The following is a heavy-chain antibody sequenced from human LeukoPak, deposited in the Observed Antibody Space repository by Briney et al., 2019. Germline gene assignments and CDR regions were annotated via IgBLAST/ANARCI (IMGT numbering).Heavy chain of an antibody. CDR2: ISAYNGNT. Sequence: GASVKVSCKASGYTFTSYGISWVRQAPGQGLEWMGWISAYNGNTNYAQKLQGRVTMTTDTSTSTAYMELRSLRSEDTAVYYCARGRMVRGVMGAHRTWFDPWGQGTLVTVSS. CDR3: ARGRMVRGVMGAHRTWFDP. V-gene: IGHV1-18*01. CDR1: GYTFTSYG. J-gene: IGHJ5*02. D-gene: IGHD3-10*01.